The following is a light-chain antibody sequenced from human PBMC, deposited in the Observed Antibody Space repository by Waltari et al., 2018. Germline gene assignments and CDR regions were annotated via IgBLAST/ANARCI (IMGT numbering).Light chain of an antibody. J-gene: IGKJ4*01. CDR2: SAS. V-gene: IGKV3-20*01. CDR3: QQFHTSPRT. Sequence: EIVLTQSPGTLSLSPGDRATLSCRASQSVSNNFLAWYQQRPGQTPRLLIYSASSRATGIPGRFSGSGSGTDFTLTITRLKPEDAAVYYCQQFHTSPRTFGGGTKVEVK. CDR1: QSVSNNF.